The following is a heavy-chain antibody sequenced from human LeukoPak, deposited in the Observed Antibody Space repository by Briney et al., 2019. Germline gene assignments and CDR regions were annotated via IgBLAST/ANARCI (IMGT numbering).Heavy chain of an antibody. D-gene: IGHD6-19*01. J-gene: IGHJ4*02. CDR3: ARASAGWYGGDY. CDR1: GFTFSSYE. V-gene: IGHV3-48*03. Sequence: PAGGSLRLSCAASGFTFSSYEMNWVRQAPGKGLEWVSYISSSGSTIYYADSVKGRFTISRDNAKNSLYLQMNSLRAEDTAVYYCARASAGWYGGDYWGQGTLVTVSS. CDR2: ISSSGSTI.